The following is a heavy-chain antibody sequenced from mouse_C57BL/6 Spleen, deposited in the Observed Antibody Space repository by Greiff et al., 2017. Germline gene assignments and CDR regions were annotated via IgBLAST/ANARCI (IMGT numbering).Heavy chain of an antibody. CDR1: GYTFTSYW. Sequence: QVQLQQPGAELVTPGASVKMSCKASGYTFTSYWITWVKQRPGQGLEWIGDIYPGSGSTTYNEKFKSKATLTVDTSSSTAYMQLSSLTSEDSAVYYCARGVPDPSMVKGCAYWGQGTLVTVAA. CDR2: IYPGSGST. CDR3: ARGVPDPSMVKGCAY. V-gene: IGHV1-55*01. J-gene: IGHJ3*01. D-gene: IGHD2-2*01.